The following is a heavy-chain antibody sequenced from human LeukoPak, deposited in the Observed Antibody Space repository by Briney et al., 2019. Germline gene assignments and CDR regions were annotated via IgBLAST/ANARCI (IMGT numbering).Heavy chain of an antibody. D-gene: IGHD6-19*01. CDR3: AKDLGGGSGCYDL. Sequence: GGSLRLSCAASGFTFSSYGMHWVRQAPGKGLEWVAIISYDGSNKYYADSVQGRFTISRDNSKNTLYLQMNSLRAEDTAVYYCAKDLGGGSGCYDLWGRGTLVTVSS. J-gene: IGHJ2*01. CDR2: ISYDGSNK. CDR1: GFTFSSYG. V-gene: IGHV3-30*18.